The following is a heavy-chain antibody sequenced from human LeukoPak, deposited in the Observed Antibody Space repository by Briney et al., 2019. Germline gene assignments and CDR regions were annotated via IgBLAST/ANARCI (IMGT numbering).Heavy chain of an antibody. V-gene: IGHV5-10-1*01. CDR2: IDPSDSYT. CDR1: GYSFTSYW. Sequence: GESLKISCKGSGYSFTSYWISWVRQMPGKGLEWMGRIDPSDSYTNYSPSFQGHVTISADKSISTAYLQWSSLKASDTAMYYCARRYFSVLFSGCFDYWGQGTLVTVSS. D-gene: IGHD2-21*01. J-gene: IGHJ4*02. CDR3: ARRYFSVLFSGCFDY.